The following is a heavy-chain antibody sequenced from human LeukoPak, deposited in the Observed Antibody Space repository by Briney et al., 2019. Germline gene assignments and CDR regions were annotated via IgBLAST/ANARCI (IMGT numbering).Heavy chain of an antibody. CDR1: GFTFSSYG. CDR2: ISYDGSNK. Sequence: PGGSLRLSCAASGFTFSSYGMHWVRQAPGKGLEWVAVISYDGSNKYYADSVKGRFTISRDNPKNTLYLQINSLRAEDTAVYYCAKDGVRGSSWYYYYYYMDVWGKGTTVTVSS. J-gene: IGHJ6*03. CDR3: AKDGVRGSSWYYYYYYMDV. V-gene: IGHV3-30*18. D-gene: IGHD6-13*01.